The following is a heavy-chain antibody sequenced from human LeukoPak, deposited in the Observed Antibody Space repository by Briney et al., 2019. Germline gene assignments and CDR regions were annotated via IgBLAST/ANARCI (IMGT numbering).Heavy chain of an antibody. Sequence: PGGSLRLSCAASGFTFSNYAMSWVRQAPGKGLEWVSTLSGSGVTTYYADSVKGRFTISRDNSKNTLYLQMSSLRAEDTAVYYCAKSKNLGISGAFDYWGQGTLVTVSS. CDR3: AKSKNLGISGAFDY. CDR1: GFTFSNYA. D-gene: IGHD7-27*01. CDR2: LSGSGVTT. J-gene: IGHJ4*02. V-gene: IGHV3-23*01.